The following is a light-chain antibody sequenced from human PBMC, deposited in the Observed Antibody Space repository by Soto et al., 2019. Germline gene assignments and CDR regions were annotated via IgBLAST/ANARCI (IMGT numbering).Light chain of an antibody. CDR1: FSNFRRSF. CDR2: SNY. CDR3: AAWDDTLXGYV. J-gene: IGLJ1*01. Sequence: QSFLSQTPSVSGTPVRRATISCSGSFSNFRRSFVNGYQHLPGTAPKPIIHSNYERPSGVPDRFSGSKSVTSDSLAINGLQYDDEADYYCAAWDDTLXGYVLGTGTKVXV. V-gene: IGLV1-44*01.